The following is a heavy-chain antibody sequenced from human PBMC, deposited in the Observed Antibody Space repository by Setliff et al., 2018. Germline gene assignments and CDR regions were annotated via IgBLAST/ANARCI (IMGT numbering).Heavy chain of an antibody. Sequence: SETLSLTCSVSGGSISSGSYYWTWIRQPAGKGLEWIGHIYTSGTTKYNPSLKSRVTISVDTSKNQFSLKLSSVTAADTAVYYCARGPPDFVVVPAAAKFDYWGPGALVTVSS. CDR2: IYTSGTT. D-gene: IGHD2-2*01. CDR3: ARGPPDFVVVPAAAKFDY. J-gene: IGHJ4*02. CDR1: GGSISSGSYY. V-gene: IGHV4-61*09.